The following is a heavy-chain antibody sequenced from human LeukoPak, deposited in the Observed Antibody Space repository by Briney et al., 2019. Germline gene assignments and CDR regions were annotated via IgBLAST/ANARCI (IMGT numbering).Heavy chain of an antibody. CDR3: ARASGLIYGGTDY. V-gene: IGHV3-48*03. Sequence: GGSLRLSCAASGFTFSSYEMNWVRQAPGKGLEWVSYISSSGSTIYYADSVKGRFTISRDNAKNSLYLQMNSLRAEDTAVYYCARASGLIYGGTDYWGQGTLVTVSS. D-gene: IGHD1-26*01. CDR2: ISSSGSTI. J-gene: IGHJ4*02. CDR1: GFTFSSYE.